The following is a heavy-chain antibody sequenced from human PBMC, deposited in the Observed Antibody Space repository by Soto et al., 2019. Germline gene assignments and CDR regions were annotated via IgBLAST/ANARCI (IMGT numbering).Heavy chain of an antibody. J-gene: IGHJ5*02. Sequence: GESLKISCKGSGYSFTSYWISWVRQMPGKGLEWMGRIDPSDSYTNYSPSFQGHVTISADKSISTAYLQWSSLKASDTAMYYCAREGPSGGFGDQTMSDPWGQGTLVTVSS. V-gene: IGHV5-10-1*01. CDR2: IDPSDSYT. CDR3: AREGPSGGFGDQTMSDP. CDR1: GYSFTSYW. D-gene: IGHD3-10*01.